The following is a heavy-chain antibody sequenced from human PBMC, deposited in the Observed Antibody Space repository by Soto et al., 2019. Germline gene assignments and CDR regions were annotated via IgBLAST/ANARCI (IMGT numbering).Heavy chain of an antibody. CDR2: IWSDGNKR. CDR1: GFMFNNHG. V-gene: IGHV3-33*01. CDR3: VRGDNWNDEASDY. Sequence: QVQLVESGGGVVQPGRSLRLSCAASGFMFNNHGMHWVRQAPGKGLEWVAVIWSDGNKRYYADSVKGRFTISRDNSKNMLYLQMNSLRGEDTAVYYCVRGDNWNDEASDYWGQGTLVTVSS. J-gene: IGHJ4*02. D-gene: IGHD1-1*01.